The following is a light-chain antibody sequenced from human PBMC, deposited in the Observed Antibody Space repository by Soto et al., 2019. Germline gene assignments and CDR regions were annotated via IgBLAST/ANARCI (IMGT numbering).Light chain of an antibody. CDR1: QGISSY. CDR2: GAS. Sequence: DIQLTQSPSFLSASVGDRVTITCRASQGISSYLAWFQQKPGKVPKRLIYGASNLQSGVPSRFSGSGSGTEFTLTISSLQPEDFVTYYCLQHNSYPRTFGQGTKVDI. CDR3: LQHNSYPRT. J-gene: IGKJ1*01. V-gene: IGKV1-9*01.